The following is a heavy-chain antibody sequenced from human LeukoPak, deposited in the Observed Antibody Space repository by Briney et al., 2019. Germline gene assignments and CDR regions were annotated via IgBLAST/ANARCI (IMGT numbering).Heavy chain of an antibody. V-gene: IGHV4-59*01. CDR1: GGSISSYY. CDR2: IYYSGST. J-gene: IGHJ5*02. D-gene: IGHD5-24*01. CDR3: ARGRKEMAKDWWSPTYNWFDP. Sequence: NASETLSLTCTVSGGSISSYYWSWIRQPPGKGLEWIGYIYYSGSTNYNPSLKSRVTISVDTSKNQFSLKLSSVTAADTAVYYCARGRKEMAKDWWSPTYNWFDPWGQGTLVTVSS.